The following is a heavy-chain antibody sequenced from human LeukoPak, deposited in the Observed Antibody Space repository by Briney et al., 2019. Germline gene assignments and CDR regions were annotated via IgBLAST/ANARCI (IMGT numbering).Heavy chain of an antibody. CDR1: GFTFGNYE. Sequence: PGGSLRLSCAASGFTFGNYEMNWVRQPPGKGLEGISDTTGSGSTTYYADSVKGRFTISRDNAKNSLYLQMNSLRAEDTAVYYCARETSWYFDYWGPGALVTVSS. CDR2: TTGSGSTT. CDR3: ARETSWYFDY. J-gene: IGHJ4*02. V-gene: IGHV3-48*03.